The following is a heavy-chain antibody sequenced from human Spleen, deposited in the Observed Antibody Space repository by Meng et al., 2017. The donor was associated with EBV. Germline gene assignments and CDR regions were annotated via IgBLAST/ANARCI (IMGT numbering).Heavy chain of an antibody. CDR1: GGSFIGYY. D-gene: IGHD2-2*02. CDR3: ARLYQMSFAFDY. V-gene: IGHV4-34*01. Sequence: HVLPTSVGAGMCNHSEPLPRPCVAYGGSFIGYYWSGIPQPPEAELGWIVEINHSGSTNYTPSLTSRVTISVDTYKSQFSMKLRSVTVADNAVCYLARLYQMSFAFDYWGQGTLVTVSS. J-gene: IGHJ4*02. CDR2: INHSGST.